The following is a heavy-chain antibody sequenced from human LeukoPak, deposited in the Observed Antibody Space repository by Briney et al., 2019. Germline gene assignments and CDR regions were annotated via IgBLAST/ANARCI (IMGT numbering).Heavy chain of an antibody. CDR3: ARDRLAATLDY. Sequence: GGSLRLSCAGSGFTFSSYWRTWVRQAPGKGLEWVANIKQDGSEKYYVDSVKGRFTVSRDNAKNSLYLQMDSLRAEDTAVYYCARDRLAATLDYWGQGTLVTVSS. V-gene: IGHV3-7*01. D-gene: IGHD6-13*01. J-gene: IGHJ4*02. CDR1: GFTFSSYW. CDR2: IKQDGSEK.